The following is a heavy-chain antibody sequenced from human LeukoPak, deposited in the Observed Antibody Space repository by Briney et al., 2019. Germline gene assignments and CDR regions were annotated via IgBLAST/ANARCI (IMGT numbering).Heavy chain of an antibody. D-gene: IGHD6-19*01. CDR2: IYYSGST. Sequence: KSSETLSLTCTVSGGSISSYYWSWIRQPPGKGLEWIGSIYYSGSTYYNPSLKSRVTISVDTSKNQFSLKLSSVTAADTAVYYCARHKYSSGWPPEGAFDIWGQGTMVTVSS. CDR3: ARHKYSSGWPPEGAFDI. V-gene: IGHV4-59*05. CDR1: GGSISSYY. J-gene: IGHJ3*02.